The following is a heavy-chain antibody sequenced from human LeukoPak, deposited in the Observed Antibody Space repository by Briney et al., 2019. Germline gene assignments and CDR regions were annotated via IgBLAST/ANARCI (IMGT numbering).Heavy chain of an antibody. CDR3: AMSVEMPPIPSFDY. CDR2: VSAANNP. Sequence: ASVKVSCKTSGYIFTPHHIHCMRQAPGQGLELLGWVSAANNPEYSQKFQGRVVITRDASATTSYQELNSLRSEDTAVYYCAMSVEMPPIPSFDYWGQGTLVTVSS. V-gene: IGHV1-3*01. J-gene: IGHJ4*02. CDR1: GYIFTPHH. D-gene: IGHD5-24*01.